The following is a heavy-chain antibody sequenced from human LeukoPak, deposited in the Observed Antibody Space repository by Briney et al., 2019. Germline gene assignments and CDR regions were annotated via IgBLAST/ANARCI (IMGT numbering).Heavy chain of an antibody. Sequence: ASVKVSCKASGYTFTSYDINWVRQATGQGLEWMGWMNPNSGNTGYAQKFQGRVTMTRNTSISTAYMELSSLRSEDTAVYYCASIAAAGTGYGDYWGQGTLVTVSS. CDR1: GYTFTSYD. CDR3: ASIAAAGTGYGDY. J-gene: IGHJ4*02. V-gene: IGHV1-8*01. D-gene: IGHD6-13*01. CDR2: MNPNSGNT.